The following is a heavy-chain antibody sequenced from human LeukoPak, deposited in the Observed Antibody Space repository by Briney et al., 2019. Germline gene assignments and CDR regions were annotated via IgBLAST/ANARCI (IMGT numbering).Heavy chain of an antibody. Sequence: ASVKVSCKASGYTFTSYGISWVRQAPGQGLEWMGWINAYNGNTNYAQKLQDRVTMTTDTSTSTAYMELRSLRSDDTAVYYCARRPPVGASGYFDYWGQGTLVTVSS. CDR2: INAYNGNT. J-gene: IGHJ4*02. D-gene: IGHD1-26*01. CDR3: ARRPPVGASGYFDY. V-gene: IGHV1-18*01. CDR1: GYTFTSYG.